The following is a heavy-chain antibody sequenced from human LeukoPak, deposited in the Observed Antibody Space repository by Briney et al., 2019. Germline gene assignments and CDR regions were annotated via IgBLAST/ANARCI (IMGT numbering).Heavy chain of an antibody. Sequence: ASVKVSCKASGYSFTSYGISWVRQAPGQGLEWMGWISTHSGNTNYAQKVQGRIILTTDISTTTAYMELGSLRSDDTAVYYCARNDLEDYMDVWGKGTTVTVSS. D-gene: IGHD3-3*01. CDR3: ARNDLEDYMDV. CDR1: GYSFTSYG. V-gene: IGHV1-18*01. CDR2: ISTHSGNT. J-gene: IGHJ6*03.